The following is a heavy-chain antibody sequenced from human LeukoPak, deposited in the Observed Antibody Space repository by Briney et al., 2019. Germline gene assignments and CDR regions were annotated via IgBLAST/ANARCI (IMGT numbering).Heavy chain of an antibody. CDR1: GNSISNYA. J-gene: IGHJ6*02. Sequence: SVRVSCKASGNSISNYAVSWVRQAPGQGFEWMGGIIPIFGTADYAQKFQGRVTITADQSTSTTYMALSSLKSEDTATYYCTTRACHAGGCSSSFYYYYGLHFWGQGTTVSVSS. CDR2: IIPIFGTA. V-gene: IGHV1-69*13. D-gene: IGHD3-16*01. CDR3: TTRACHAGGCSSSFYYYYGLHF.